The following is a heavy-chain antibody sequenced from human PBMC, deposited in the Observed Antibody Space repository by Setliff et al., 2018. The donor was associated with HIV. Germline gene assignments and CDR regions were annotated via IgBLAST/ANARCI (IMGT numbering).Heavy chain of an antibody. CDR2: IKTDGSEK. CDR1: GFPFTNYW. J-gene: IGHJ4*02. Sequence: PGGSLRLSCAASGFPFTNYWMNWVRQAPGKGLEWVANIKTDGSEKYYVDSVRGRFTVSRDNAKNSLYLQMNSLRAEDTAVYYCARLRLYNSALDYWGQGTLVTVPQ. CDR3: ARLRLYNSALDY. V-gene: IGHV3-7*01. D-gene: IGHD3-10*01.